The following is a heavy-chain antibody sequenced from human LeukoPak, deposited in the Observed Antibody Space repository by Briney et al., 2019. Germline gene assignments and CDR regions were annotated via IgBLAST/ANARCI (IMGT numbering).Heavy chain of an antibody. V-gene: IGHV4-59*01. Sequence: SETLSLTCTVSGGSISSYYWSWIRQPPGKGLEWIGYIYYSGSTNYNPSLKSRVTISVDTSKNQFSLKLSSVTAADTAVYYCARALSKVPAASDAFDIWGQGTMVTVSS. J-gene: IGHJ3*02. D-gene: IGHD2-2*01. CDR3: ARALSKVPAASDAFDI. CDR2: IYYSGST. CDR1: GGSISSYY.